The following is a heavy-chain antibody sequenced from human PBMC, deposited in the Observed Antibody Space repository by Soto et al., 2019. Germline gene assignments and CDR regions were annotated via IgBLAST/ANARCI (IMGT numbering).Heavy chain of an antibody. CDR2: IYYSGST. CDR1: GGSISSGGYY. CDR3: ARGHSSGYYGDDY. D-gene: IGHD3-22*01. Sequence: QVQLQESGPGLVKPSQTLSLTCTVSGGSISSGGYYWSWIGQHPGKGLEWIGYIYYSGSTYYNPSLKSRVTISVDTSKNQFSLKLSSVTAADTAVYYCARGHSSGYYGDDYWGQGTLVTVSS. V-gene: IGHV4-31*03. J-gene: IGHJ4*02.